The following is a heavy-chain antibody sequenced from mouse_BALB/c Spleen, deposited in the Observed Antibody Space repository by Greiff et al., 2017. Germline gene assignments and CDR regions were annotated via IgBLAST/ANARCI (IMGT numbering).Heavy chain of an antibody. CDR2: INPSNGGT. CDR3: TTLLRDYFDY. J-gene: IGHJ2*01. CDR1: GYTFTSYY. D-gene: IGHD1-2*01. Sequence: VQLQQSGAELVKPGASVKLSCKASGYTFTSYYMYWVKQRPGQGLEWIGEINPSNGGTNFNEKFKSKATLTVDKSSSTAYMQLSSLTSEDSAVYYCTTLLRDYFDYWGQGTTLTVSS. V-gene: IGHV1S81*02.